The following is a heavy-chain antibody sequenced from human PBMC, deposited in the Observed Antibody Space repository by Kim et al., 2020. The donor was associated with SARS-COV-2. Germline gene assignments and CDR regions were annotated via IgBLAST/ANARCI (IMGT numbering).Heavy chain of an antibody. CDR3: ARVGGYYYGSGSYYY. J-gene: IGHJ4*02. D-gene: IGHD3-10*01. V-gene: IGHV1-69*06. Sequence: SVKVSCKASGGTFSSYAISWVRQAPGQGLEWMGGIIPIFGTANYAQKFQGRVTITADKSTSTAYMELSSLRSEDTAVYYCARVGGYYYGSGSYYYWGQGTLVTVSS. CDR1: GGTFSSYA. CDR2: IIPIFGTA.